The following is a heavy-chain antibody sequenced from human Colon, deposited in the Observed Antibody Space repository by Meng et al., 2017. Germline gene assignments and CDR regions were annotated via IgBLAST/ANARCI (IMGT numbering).Heavy chain of an antibody. CDR3: ARFYGSGTFEVHDY. V-gene: IGHV4-61*01. CDR1: GGSVSSASYY. D-gene: IGHD3-10*01. CDR2: IHYSGSR. J-gene: IGHJ4*02. Sequence: QAQLTDSGPGLVGPSDTPAPTCNVSGGSVSSASYYWSWIRQPPGKGLEWIGLIHYSGSRNYNPSLKSRVTMSVDTSKNQVSLRLTSVTAADTAVYYCARFYGSGTFEVHDYWGQGTLVTVSS.